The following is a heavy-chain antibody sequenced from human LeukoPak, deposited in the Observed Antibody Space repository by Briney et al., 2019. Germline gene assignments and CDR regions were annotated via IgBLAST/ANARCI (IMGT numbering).Heavy chain of an antibody. CDR1: GFTFSSNW. V-gene: IGHV3-74*01. CDR3: ARGPKWFDP. J-gene: IGHJ5*02. Sequence: GESLKISCAASGFTFSSNWMHWVRQAPGKGLVWVSRLNSDGSSTNYADSVKGRFTISRDNAENTLYLQMNSLRADDTAVYYCARGPKWFDPWGQGTLVTVSA. CDR2: LNSDGSST.